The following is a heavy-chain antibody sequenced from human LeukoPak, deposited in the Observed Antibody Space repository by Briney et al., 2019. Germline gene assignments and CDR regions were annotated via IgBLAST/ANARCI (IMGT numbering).Heavy chain of an antibody. J-gene: IGHJ5*02. CDR1: GFTVSDNY. Sequence: GGSLRLSCAASGFTVSDNYMSWVRQAPGKGLEWVSVMYSRGDTYYANSVKGRFTFSRDISKNTVYLQMKGLRTEDTAMYYCARDAPQVPAAGVLASWGQGTLVIVSS. D-gene: IGHD6-13*01. CDR3: ARDAPQVPAAGVLAS. V-gene: IGHV3-53*01. CDR2: MYSRGDT.